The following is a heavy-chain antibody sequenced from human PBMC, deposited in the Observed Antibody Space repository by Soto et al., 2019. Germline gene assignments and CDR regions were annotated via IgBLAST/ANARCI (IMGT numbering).Heavy chain of an antibody. D-gene: IGHD5-18*01. CDR2: ISGSGGST. CDR1: GFTFSSYA. Sequence: GGSLRLSCAASGFTFSSYAMSWVRQAPGKGLEWVSAISGSGGSTYYADSVKGRFTISRDNSKNTLYLQMNSLRAEDTAVYYGGRGQLLDYYYYGMDVWGQGTTVTVSS. V-gene: IGHV3-23*01. J-gene: IGHJ6*02. CDR3: GRGQLLDYYYYGMDV.